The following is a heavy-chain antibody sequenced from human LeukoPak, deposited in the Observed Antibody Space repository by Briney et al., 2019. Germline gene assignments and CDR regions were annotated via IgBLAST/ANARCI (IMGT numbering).Heavy chain of an antibody. V-gene: IGHV4-34*01. CDR3: ARRQQLVPLDY. Sequence: PSETLSLTCAVYGGSFSGYYWSWIRQPPGKGLEWIGEINHSGSTNYNPSLKSRVTISVDTSKIQFSLKLSSVTAADTAVYYCARRQQLVPLDYWGQGTLVTVSS. J-gene: IGHJ4*02. CDR2: INHSGST. CDR1: GGSFSGYY. D-gene: IGHD6-13*01.